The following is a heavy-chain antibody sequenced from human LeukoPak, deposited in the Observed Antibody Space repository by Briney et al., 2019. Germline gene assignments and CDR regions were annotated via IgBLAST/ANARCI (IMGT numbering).Heavy chain of an antibody. V-gene: IGHV4-39*07. CDR1: GGSISSSSYY. Sequence: NPSETLSLTCTVSGGSISSSSYYGGWIRQPPGKGLEWIGEINHSGSTNYNPSLKSRVTISVDTSKNQFSLKLSSVTAADTAVYYCARIFRRRYDYVWGSYRSAPFDYWGQGTLVTVSS. J-gene: IGHJ4*02. CDR2: INHSGST. CDR3: ARIFRRRYDYVWGSYRSAPFDY. D-gene: IGHD3-16*02.